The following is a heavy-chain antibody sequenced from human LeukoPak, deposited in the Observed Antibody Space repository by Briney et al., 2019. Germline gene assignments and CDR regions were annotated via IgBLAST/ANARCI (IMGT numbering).Heavy chain of an antibody. CDR3: ARDIRGNYFDS. J-gene: IGHJ4*02. V-gene: IGHV3-43*01. CDR1: GFIFDDSL. Sequence: AVSLRLSCVASGFIFDDSLMHWVRQGPGKGLEWISLISRDGSTPYYADSVKGRFTISRDNSKNSLFLQMNSLTPEDTAVYYCARDIRGNYFDSWGQGTLVTVSS. CDR2: ISRDGSTP. D-gene: IGHD3-16*01.